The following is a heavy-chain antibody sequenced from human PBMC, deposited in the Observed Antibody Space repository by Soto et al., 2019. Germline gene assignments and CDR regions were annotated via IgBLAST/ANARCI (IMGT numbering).Heavy chain of an antibody. J-gene: IGHJ6*02. D-gene: IGHD6-6*01. CDR2: IIPIFGTA. Sequence: QVQLVQSGAEVKKPGSSVKVSCKASGGTFSSYAISWVRQAPGQGLEWMGGIIPIFGTANYAQKFQGRVTITADESTSTAYMELSSLRSEDAAVYFCARVRRQLVQGDDYYYYGMDVWGQETTVTVSS. CDR3: ARVRRQLVQGDDYYYYGMDV. V-gene: IGHV1-69*01. CDR1: GGTFSSYA.